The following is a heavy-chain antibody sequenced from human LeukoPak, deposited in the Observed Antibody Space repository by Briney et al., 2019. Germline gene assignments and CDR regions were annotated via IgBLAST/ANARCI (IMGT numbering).Heavy chain of an antibody. V-gene: IGHV4-30-4*01. D-gene: IGHD6-13*01. J-gene: IGHJ4*02. Sequence: SETLSLTCTVSGGSISSGDYYWSWIRQPPGKGLEWIGYIYYSGSTYYNPSLKSRVTISVDTSKNQFSLKLSSVTAADTAVYYCARHSTSSSWYDYWGQGTLVTVSS. CDR2: IYYSGST. CDR3: ARHSTSSSWYDY. CDR1: GGSISSGDYY.